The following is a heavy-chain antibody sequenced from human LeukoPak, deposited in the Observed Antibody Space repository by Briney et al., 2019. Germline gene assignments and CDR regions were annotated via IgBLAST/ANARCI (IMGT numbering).Heavy chain of an antibody. D-gene: IGHD3-22*01. Sequence: GGSLRLSCAGSGFTFSRYAMHWVRQAPGKGLEHVSGISSDGRRTYYADSVKGRFTISRDNSKNTLYLQMNSQRAEDTAVYYCAKGGYYDSGGLWYFDLWGRGTLVTVSS. CDR1: GFTFSRYA. J-gene: IGHJ2*01. CDR2: ISSDGRRT. CDR3: AKGGYYDSGGLWYFDL. V-gene: IGHV3-64*04.